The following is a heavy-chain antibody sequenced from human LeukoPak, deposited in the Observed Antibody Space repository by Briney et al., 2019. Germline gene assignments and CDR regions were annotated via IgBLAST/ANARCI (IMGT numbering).Heavy chain of an antibody. CDR1: GYTFTGYC. D-gene: IGHD3-22*01. Sequence: ASVKVSCKASGYTFTGYCMHWVRQAPGQGLEWMGWINPNSGGTYYAQKLQGRVTMTTDTSTSTAYMELRSLRSDDTAVYYCARSPVKGDSSGYSYWGQGTLVTVSS. CDR3: ARSPVKGDSSGYSY. V-gene: IGHV1-2*02. CDR2: INPNSGGT. J-gene: IGHJ4*02.